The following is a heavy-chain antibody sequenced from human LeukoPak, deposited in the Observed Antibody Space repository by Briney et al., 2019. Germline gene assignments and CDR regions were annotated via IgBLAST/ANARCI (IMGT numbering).Heavy chain of an antibody. J-gene: IGHJ4*02. V-gene: IGHV3-33*08. CDR2: IWYDGSNK. Sequence: GGSLRLSCAASGFTFSSYWMSWVRQAPGKGLEWVAVIWYDGSNKYYADSVKGRFTISRDNSRNTLYLQMNSLRAEDTAVYYCARDVGRASGWIFFDYWGQGTLVTVSS. CDR3: ARDVGRASGWIFFDY. D-gene: IGHD6-19*01. CDR1: GFTFSSYW.